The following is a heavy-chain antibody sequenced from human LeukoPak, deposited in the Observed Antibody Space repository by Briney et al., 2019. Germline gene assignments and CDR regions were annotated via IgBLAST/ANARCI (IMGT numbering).Heavy chain of an antibody. J-gene: IGHJ4*02. CDR2: INAGNGNT. CDR3: ARHGSYSQSFDY. D-gene: IGHD1-26*01. V-gene: IGHV1-3*01. Sequence: GASVKVSCKASGYTFTSYAMHWVRQAPGQRLEWMGRINAGNGNTKYSQKFQGRVTITRDTSASTAYMELSSLRSEDTAVYYCARHGSYSQSFDYWGQGTLVTVSS. CDR1: GYTFTSYA.